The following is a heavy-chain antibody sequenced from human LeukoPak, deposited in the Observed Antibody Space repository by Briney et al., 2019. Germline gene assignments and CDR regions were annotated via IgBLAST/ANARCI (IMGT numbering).Heavy chain of an antibody. J-gene: IGHJ4*02. V-gene: IGHV3-30-3*01. CDR2: ISYDGSNK. CDR1: GFTFSSYA. D-gene: IGHD2-15*01. CDR3: ARACSGGSCSDY. Sequence: PGGSLRLSCAASGFTFSSYAMHWVRQAPGKGLEWVAVISYDGSNKYYADSVKGRFTISRDNSKNTLYLQMNSLRAEDTPVYYCARACSGGSCSDYWGQGTLVTVSS.